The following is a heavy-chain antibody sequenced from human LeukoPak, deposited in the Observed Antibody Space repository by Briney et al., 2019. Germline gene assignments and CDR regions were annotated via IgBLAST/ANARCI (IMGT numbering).Heavy chain of an antibody. CDR1: GFTFDDYA. D-gene: IGHD1-26*01. V-gene: IGHV3-9*01. CDR3: AKDQNSGSYQYFDY. J-gene: IGHJ4*02. CDR2: ISWNSGSI. Sequence: SGGSLRLSCAASGFTFDDYAMHWVRQAPGKGLEWVSGISWNSGSIGYADSVKGRLTISRDNAKNSLYLQMNSLRAEDTALYYCAKDQNSGSYQYFDYWGQGTLVTVSS.